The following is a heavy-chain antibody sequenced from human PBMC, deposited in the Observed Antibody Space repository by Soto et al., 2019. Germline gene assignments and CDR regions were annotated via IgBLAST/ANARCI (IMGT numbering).Heavy chain of an antibody. CDR2: ISAYNANA. J-gene: IGHJ4*02. Sequence: QIQLLQSGAEVKKPGASVKVTCKASGYTFRNFGISWVRQAPGQGLEWMGWISAYNANANYAQKFQGRLTMTADTSTGTAYMELRSLRSDDTAVYYCARENSYFDYWGQGTLVTVSS. V-gene: IGHV1-18*01. CDR3: ARENSYFDY. CDR1: GYTFRNFG.